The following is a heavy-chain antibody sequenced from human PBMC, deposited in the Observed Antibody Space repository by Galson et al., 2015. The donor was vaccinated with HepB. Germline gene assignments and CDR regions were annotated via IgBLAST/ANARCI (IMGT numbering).Heavy chain of an antibody. Sequence: SLRLSCAASGFTFSSYGMHWVRQAPGKGLEWVAVISYAGSNKYYADSVKGRFTISRDNSKNTLYLQVNSLRAEDTAVYYCAKEFLGSSSWAPGPAFDIWGQGTMVTVSS. D-gene: IGHD6-13*01. J-gene: IGHJ3*02. CDR1: GFTFSSYG. CDR3: AKEFLGSSSWAPGPAFDI. CDR2: ISYAGSNK. V-gene: IGHV3-30*18.